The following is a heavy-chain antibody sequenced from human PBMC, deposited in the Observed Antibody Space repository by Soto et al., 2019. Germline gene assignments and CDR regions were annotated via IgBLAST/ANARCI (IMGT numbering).Heavy chain of an antibody. CDR3: ARPTLEYYYDNCGYSSDY. CDR2: IYPVCVNI. Sequence: GASVKVSCKAIGYSFTSHYIHWVRQAPGQGLEWMGTIYPVCVNIAYAQKFKGRATMTKDTYTSTAYMELSSLRSDDTAVYYCARPTLEYYYDNCGYSSDYWGQGTLVTVSS. D-gene: IGHD3-22*01. J-gene: IGHJ4*02. V-gene: IGHV1-46*01. CDR1: GYSFTSHY.